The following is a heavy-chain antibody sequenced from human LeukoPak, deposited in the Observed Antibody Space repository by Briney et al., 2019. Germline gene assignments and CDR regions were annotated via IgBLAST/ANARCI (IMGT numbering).Heavy chain of an antibody. D-gene: IGHD3-22*01. CDR2: INHSGST. Sequence: PSGTRSLTCAVYGGSSSGYYWSWIRKPPGKGLEWIGEINHSGSTNYNPSLKSRVTISVDTSKNQFSLKLSSVTAADTAVYYCARQVRYYDSSGSDYYYYMDVWGKGTTVTISS. J-gene: IGHJ6*03. V-gene: IGHV4-34*01. CDR1: GGSSSGYY. CDR3: ARQVRYYDSSGSDYYYYMDV.